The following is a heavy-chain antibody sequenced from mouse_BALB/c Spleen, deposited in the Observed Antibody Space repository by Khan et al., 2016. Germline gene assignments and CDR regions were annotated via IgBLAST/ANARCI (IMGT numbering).Heavy chain of an antibody. Sequence: QVQLQQSGAELVRPGSSVKISCKASGYAFGGYWMNWVKQGPGQGLEWIGQIYPGAGDPNYSGKFKAKATLTADRSSTTAYMQISSLTSEDAAVYFCARSRVRDSSAGYTMDYWGQGTSVTVSA. CDR2: IYPGAGDP. V-gene: IGHV1-80*01. D-gene: IGHD3-2*01. J-gene: IGHJ4*01. CDR1: GYAFGGYW. CDR3: ARSRVRDSSAGYTMDY.